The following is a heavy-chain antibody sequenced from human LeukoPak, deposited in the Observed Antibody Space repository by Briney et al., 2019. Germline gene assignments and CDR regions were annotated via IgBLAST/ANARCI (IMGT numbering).Heavy chain of an antibody. V-gene: IGHV1-18*01. Sequence: ASVKVSCKASGYTFTSYGISWVRQAPGQGLEWMGWISAYNGNTNYAQKLQGRVTMTTDTSTSTAYMELSSLRSEDTAVYYCARCYIGGYIDYYDSSGYCDAFDIWGQGTMVTVSS. CDR3: ARCYIGGYIDYYDSSGYCDAFDI. D-gene: IGHD3-22*01. J-gene: IGHJ3*02. CDR2: ISAYNGNT. CDR1: GYTFTSYG.